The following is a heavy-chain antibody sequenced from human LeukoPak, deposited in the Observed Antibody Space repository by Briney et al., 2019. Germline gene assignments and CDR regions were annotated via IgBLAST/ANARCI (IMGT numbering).Heavy chain of an antibody. J-gene: IGHJ4*02. CDR3: ARDVAREFDY. V-gene: IGHV1-46*01. CDR2: INPSDGST. CDR1: GYIFINYY. Sequence: XSVKVSCKASGYIFINYYIHWVRQAPGQGLEWMGVINPSDGSTNYAQKYQDRVTMTRDTSTRTVYMQLSSLRSDDTAVYYCARDVAREFDYWGQGTLVTVSS.